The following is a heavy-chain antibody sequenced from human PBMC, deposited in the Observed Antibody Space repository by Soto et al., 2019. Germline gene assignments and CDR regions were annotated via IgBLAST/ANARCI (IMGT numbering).Heavy chain of an antibody. CDR1: GFILRNYW. D-gene: IGHD6-19*01. CDR2: IKEDGSEK. V-gene: IGHV3-7*03. Sequence: PGGSLRLSCADSGFILRNYWMSWVRQAPGMGLQWVASIKEDGSEKYYVDPVKGRFTISRENAKNSLYLQMNSLRAEDTAVYYCARDPQYSSGWSYYFDYWGQGTLVTVSS. CDR3: ARDPQYSSGWSYYFDY. J-gene: IGHJ4*02.